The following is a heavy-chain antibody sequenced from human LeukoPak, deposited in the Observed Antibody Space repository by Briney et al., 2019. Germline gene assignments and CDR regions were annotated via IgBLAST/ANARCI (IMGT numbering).Heavy chain of an antibody. CDR1: GGTFSSYG. V-gene: IGHV1-18*01. CDR3: ARDPSLAAPNNCFDP. J-gene: IGHJ5*02. CDR2: ISAYNSKT. D-gene: IGHD6-13*01. Sequence: ASVKVSCKASGGTFSSYGISWVRRAPGQGLEWVGCISAYNSKTIYAQKRQGRVSMTTDTSARTAYRELRSLRSDDTAVYYCARDPSLAAPNNCFDPWGEGTLVTVSS.